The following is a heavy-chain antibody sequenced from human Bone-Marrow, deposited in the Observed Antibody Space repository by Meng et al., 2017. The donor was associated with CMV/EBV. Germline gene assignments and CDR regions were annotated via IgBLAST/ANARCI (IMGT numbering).Heavy chain of an antibody. J-gene: IGHJ4*02. D-gene: IGHD2-2*01. CDR3: GCCSSTSLSRGGDYFDY. V-gene: IGHV4-38-2*02. Sequence: SETLSLTCTVSGYSISSGYYWGWIRQPPGEGLEWIGSIYHSGSTYYNPSLKSRVTISVDTSKNQFSLELSSVTAADTAVYYCGCCSSTSLSRGGDYFDYWGQGTLVTVSS. CDR2: IYHSGST. CDR1: GYSISSGYY.